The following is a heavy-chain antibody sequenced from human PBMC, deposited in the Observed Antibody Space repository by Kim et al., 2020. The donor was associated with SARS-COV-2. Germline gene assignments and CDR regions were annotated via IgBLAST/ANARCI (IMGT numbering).Heavy chain of an antibody. D-gene: IGHD3-3*01. J-gene: IGHJ5*01. Sequence: ASVKVSCKASGYTFTSYAMHWVRQAPGQRLEWMGWINAGNGNTKYSQKFQGRVTITRDTSASTAYMELSSLRSEDTAVYYCARDSTPYDYYDFCSAQWGVGPTYGFDPWGQGTLVTVSS. CDR3: ARDSTPYDYYDFCSAQWGVGPTYGFDP. CDR1: GYTFTSYA. CDR2: INAGNGNT. V-gene: IGHV1-3*01.